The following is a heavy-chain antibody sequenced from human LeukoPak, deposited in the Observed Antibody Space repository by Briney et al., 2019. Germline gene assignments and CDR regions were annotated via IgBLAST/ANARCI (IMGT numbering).Heavy chain of an antibody. Sequence: ASVKVSCKASGYTFTSYSISWVRQAPGQGLEWMGWVSAYNGNTNYAQKLQGRVTMTTDTSTSTAYMELRSLRSDDTAVYYCARKREKAGGYDILTGYLPQYYYYGMDVWGQGTTVTVSS. CDR1: GYTFTSYS. CDR3: ARKREKAGGYDILTGYLPQYYYYGMDV. CDR2: VSAYNGNT. D-gene: IGHD3-9*01. J-gene: IGHJ6*02. V-gene: IGHV1-18*01.